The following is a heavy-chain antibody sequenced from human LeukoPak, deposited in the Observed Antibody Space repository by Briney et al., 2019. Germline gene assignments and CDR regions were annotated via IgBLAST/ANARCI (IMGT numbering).Heavy chain of an antibody. Sequence: GGSLRLSCAASGFTLSSYAMSWVRQAPGKGLEWVSGISGSGVNTYYANSVKGRFTISRDRFMNTLYLQMNSLRAEDTAVYYCARGRGLPVRPPNEGFLDYWGRGTLVTVSS. D-gene: IGHD6-6*01. CDR2: ISGSGVNT. J-gene: IGHJ4*02. V-gene: IGHV3-23*01. CDR1: GFTLSSYA. CDR3: ARGRGLPVRPPNEGFLDY.